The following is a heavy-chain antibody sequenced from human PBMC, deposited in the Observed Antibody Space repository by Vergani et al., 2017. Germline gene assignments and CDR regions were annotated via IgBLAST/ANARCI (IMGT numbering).Heavy chain of an antibody. V-gene: IGHV4-59*01. CDR2: IYYSGST. J-gene: IGHJ5*02. D-gene: IGHD6-13*01. CDR1: GGSISSYY. CDR3: ARDSAAGTPGNWFDP. Sequence: QVQLQESGPGLVKPSETLSLTCTVSGGSISSYYWSWIPQPPGKGLEWIGYIYYSGSTNYNPSLKSRVTISVDTSKNQFSLKLSSVTAADTAVYYCARDSAAGTPGNWFDPWGQGTLVTVSS.